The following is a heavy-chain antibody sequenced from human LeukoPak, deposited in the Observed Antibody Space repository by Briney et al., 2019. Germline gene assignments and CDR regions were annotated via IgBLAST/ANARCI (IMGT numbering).Heavy chain of an antibody. D-gene: IGHD6-19*01. Sequence: ASVKVSCKASGYTFTSYVMHWVRQAPGQRLEWMGWINAGNGNTKYSQKFQGRVTITRDTSTSTAYMELRSLRSDDTAVYYCARDGVAGNFDDYWGQGTLVTVSS. CDR2: INAGNGNT. J-gene: IGHJ4*02. CDR1: GYTFTSYV. V-gene: IGHV1-3*01. CDR3: ARDGVAGNFDDY.